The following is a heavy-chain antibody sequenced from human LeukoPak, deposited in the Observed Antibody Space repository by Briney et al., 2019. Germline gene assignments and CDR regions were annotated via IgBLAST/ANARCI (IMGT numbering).Heavy chain of an antibody. D-gene: IGHD3-22*01. CDR2: IKQDGSEK. J-gene: IGHJ4*02. CDR3: AGNFYDGSGYPTFDY. CDR1: GFTFSSYW. V-gene: IGHV3-7*01. Sequence: GGSLRPSCAASGFTFSSYWMSWVRQAPGKGLEWVANIKQDGSEKYYVDSVKGRFTISRDNAKNSLYLQMNSLRPDDTAVYFCAGNFYDGSGYPTFDYWGQGALVTVSS.